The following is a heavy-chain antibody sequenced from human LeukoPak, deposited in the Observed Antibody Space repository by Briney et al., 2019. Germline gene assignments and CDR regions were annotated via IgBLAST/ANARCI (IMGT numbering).Heavy chain of an antibody. Sequence: ASVKVTCKASGYTFTSYGIRWVRQAPGQGLEWMGWISAYNGNTNYAQKLQGRVTMTTDTSTSTAYMELRSLRSDDTAVYYCARYYGDYYYFDYWGQGTLVTVSS. D-gene: IGHD4-17*01. CDR3: ARYYGDYYYFDY. V-gene: IGHV1-18*01. CDR2: ISAYNGNT. CDR1: GYTFTSYG. J-gene: IGHJ4*02.